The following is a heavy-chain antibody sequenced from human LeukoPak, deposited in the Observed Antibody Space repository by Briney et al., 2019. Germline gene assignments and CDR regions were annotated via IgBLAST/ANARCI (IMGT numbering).Heavy chain of an antibody. J-gene: IGHJ4*02. D-gene: IGHD5-18*01. CDR1: GGSFSGYY. Sequence: SETLSLTCAVYGGSFSGYYWSWIRQPPGKGLEWVGSIYYSGSTYYNPSLKSRVTISVDTSKNQFSLKLSSVTAADTAVYYCARDQGYSYGYSYFDYWGQGTLVTVSS. CDR2: IYYSGST. V-gene: IGHV4-34*01. CDR3: ARDQGYSYGYSYFDY.